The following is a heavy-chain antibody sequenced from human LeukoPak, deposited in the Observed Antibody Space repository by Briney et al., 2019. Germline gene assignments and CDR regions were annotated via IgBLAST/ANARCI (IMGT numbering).Heavy chain of an antibody. J-gene: IGHJ4*02. CDR2: IKQDGSEK. D-gene: IGHD6-13*01. CDR1: GFTFSSYW. Sequence: GRSLRLSCAASGFTFSSYWMSWVRQAPGKGLEWVANIKQDGSEKYYVDSVKGRFTISRDNAKNSLYLQMNSLRAEDTAVYYCARAPLLDSSSYDYWGQGTLVTVSS. V-gene: IGHV3-7*01. CDR3: ARAPLLDSSSYDY.